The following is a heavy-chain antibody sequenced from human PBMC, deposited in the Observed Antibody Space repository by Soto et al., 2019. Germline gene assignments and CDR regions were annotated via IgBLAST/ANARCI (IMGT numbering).Heavy chain of an antibody. J-gene: IGHJ6*03. CDR1: GGSISNYF. CDR3: ARGPETYYMYV. Sequence: SETLSLTCRVSGGSISNYFWSWIRQPPGKGLEQIGYIFNSGSTIYSPSLKSRVTLTLDTSKNQFSLRLGSVTFADTAIYYCARGPETYYMYVWGKETTVTVSS. CDR2: IFNSGST. V-gene: IGHV4-59*01.